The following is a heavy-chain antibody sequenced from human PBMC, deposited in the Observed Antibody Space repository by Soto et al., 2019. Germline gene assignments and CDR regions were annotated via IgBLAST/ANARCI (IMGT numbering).Heavy chain of an antibody. D-gene: IGHD3-22*01. CDR3: AAVESAGYYYDSSGPFDP. V-gene: IGHV1-58*01. Sequence: ASVKVSCKASGFTFTSSAVQWVRQARGQRLEWIGWIVVGSGNTNYAQKFQERVTITRDMSTSTAYMELSRLRSEDTAVYYCAAVESAGYYYDSSGPFDPWGQGTLVTVSS. CDR2: IVVGSGNT. J-gene: IGHJ5*02. CDR1: GFTFTSSA.